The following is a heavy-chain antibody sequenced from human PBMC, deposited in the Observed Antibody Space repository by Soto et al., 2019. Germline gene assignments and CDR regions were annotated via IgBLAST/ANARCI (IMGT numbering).Heavy chain of an antibody. Sequence: EVQLVESGGGLVKPGGSLRLSCAASGFTFSSYSMTWVRQAPGKRMEWVSSISSSSSNIYYPDSVKGRFTISRDNAKNSLYLQMNSLRAEDTAVYYCARDPYSSSPYYYYGMDVWGQGTTVTVSS. D-gene: IGHD6-6*01. V-gene: IGHV3-21*01. CDR1: GFTFSSYS. J-gene: IGHJ6*02. CDR2: ISSSSSNI. CDR3: ARDPYSSSPYYYYGMDV.